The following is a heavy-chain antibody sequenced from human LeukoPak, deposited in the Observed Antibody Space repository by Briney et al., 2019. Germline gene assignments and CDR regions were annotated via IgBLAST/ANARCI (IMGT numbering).Heavy chain of an antibody. CDR3: AIGYRSNVDY. CDR1: GDSISSGDYY. V-gene: IGHV4-61*08. D-gene: IGHD5-12*01. Sequence: SETLSLTCTVSGDSISSGDYYWSWIRQPPGKGLEWIGYIYYGGSTNYNPSLKSRVTISVDTSKNQFSLKLSSVTAADTAVYYCAIGYRSNVDYWGQGTLVTVSS. J-gene: IGHJ4*02. CDR2: IYYGGST.